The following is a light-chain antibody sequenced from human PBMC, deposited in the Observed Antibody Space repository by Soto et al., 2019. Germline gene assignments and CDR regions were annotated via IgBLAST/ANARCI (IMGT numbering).Light chain of an antibody. Sequence: EIVLTQSPGTLSLSPGARATLSCRASQSISSSYLAWYQHKPGQAPRLLVYGASSRATGIPDRFSGSGSGTDFTLTISRLEPEYFALYYCQQYSSTFWTFGQGTKVEIK. CDR1: QSISSSY. J-gene: IGKJ1*01. CDR2: GAS. V-gene: IGKV3-20*01. CDR3: QQYSSTFWT.